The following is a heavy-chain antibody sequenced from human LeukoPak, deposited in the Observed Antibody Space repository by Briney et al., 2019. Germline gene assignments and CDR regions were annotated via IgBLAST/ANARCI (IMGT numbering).Heavy chain of an antibody. Sequence: SQTLSLTCAISGDSVSSNSAAWNWNRQSPSRGLEWLGRTYYRSKWYNDYAVSVKSRITINPDTSKNQFSLQLNSVTPEDTAVYYCSSGIAAAGTPGEYYFDYWGQGTLVTVSS. CDR1: GDSVSSNSAA. CDR3: SSGIAAAGTPGEYYFDY. CDR2: TYYRSKWYN. D-gene: IGHD6-13*01. J-gene: IGHJ4*02. V-gene: IGHV6-1*01.